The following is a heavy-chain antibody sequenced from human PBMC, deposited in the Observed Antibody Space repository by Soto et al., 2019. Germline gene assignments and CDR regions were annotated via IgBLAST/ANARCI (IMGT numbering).Heavy chain of an antibody. CDR2: ISAYNGNT. Sequence: ASVKVSCKASGYTFTNYAISWVRQAPGQGLEWMGWISAYNGNTNYAQKLRGRVAMTTDTSTSTAYMELRSLRSDDTAVYYCARDSPPVDYWGQGTLVTVSS. V-gene: IGHV1-18*01. CDR3: ARDSPPVDY. CDR1: GYTFTNYA. J-gene: IGHJ4*02.